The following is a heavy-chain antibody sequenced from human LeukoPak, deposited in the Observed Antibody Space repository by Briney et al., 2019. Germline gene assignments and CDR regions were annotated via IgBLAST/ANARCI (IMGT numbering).Heavy chain of an antibody. CDR1: GGSITTNY. V-gene: IGHV4-59*07. Sequence: SDTLSLTCTVSGGSITTNYWNGIRQPPRKGREGVGYFCYSGSTSYNPSLKSRVSISVDTYKNEFSLKLSYVTAADAAVYYCARGGGGYTYGCDYWGQGILVTVSS. CDR2: FCYSGST. J-gene: IGHJ4*02. D-gene: IGHD5-18*01. CDR3: ARGGGGYTYGCDY.